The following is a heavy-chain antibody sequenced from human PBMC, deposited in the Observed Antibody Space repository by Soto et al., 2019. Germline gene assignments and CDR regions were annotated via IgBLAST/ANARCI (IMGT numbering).Heavy chain of an antibody. CDR2: INPNSGGT. CDR3: ARVRPSSTPLNWFDP. V-gene: IGHV1-2*02. CDR1: GYSFTDYH. D-gene: IGHD2-15*01. J-gene: IGHJ5*02. Sequence: SVKVSCKASGYSFTDYHIHWVRQAPGQGLEWMGWINPNSGGTNYAQKFQGRVTMTRDTSISTAYMELSRLRSDDTAVYYCARVRPSSTPLNWFDPWGQGTLVTVSS.